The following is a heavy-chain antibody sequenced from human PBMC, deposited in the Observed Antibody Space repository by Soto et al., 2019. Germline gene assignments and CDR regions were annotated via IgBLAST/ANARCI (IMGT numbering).Heavy chain of an antibody. J-gene: IGHJ6*02. V-gene: IGHV2-5*02. Sequence: QITLKESGPTLVKPTQTLTLTCTFSGFSLSTSGVGVGWIRQPPGKALEWLALIYWEDDKRYSPSLKSRLTGTKDASKTRVVLTMTHMDPVDTATYYCPHKARTRIAAARGDYYCYCGMDLWGQGTTVSV. CDR1: GFSLSTSGVG. D-gene: IGHD6-13*01. CDR3: PHKARTRIAAARGDYYCYCGMDL. CDR2: IYWEDDK.